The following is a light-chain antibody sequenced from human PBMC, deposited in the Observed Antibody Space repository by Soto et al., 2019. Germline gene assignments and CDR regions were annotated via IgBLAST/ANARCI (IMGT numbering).Light chain of an antibody. CDR3: QHYNSYSEA. Sequence: DIQMTQSPATLSASVGDRVTITCRASQSVRSWLTWYQQKPGTAPNLLIYKASSLESGVPSRFSGSGSGTEFTLTISSLQPDDFATYYCQHYNSYSEAFGQGTKVDI. V-gene: IGKV1-5*03. CDR1: QSVRSW. CDR2: KAS. J-gene: IGKJ1*01.